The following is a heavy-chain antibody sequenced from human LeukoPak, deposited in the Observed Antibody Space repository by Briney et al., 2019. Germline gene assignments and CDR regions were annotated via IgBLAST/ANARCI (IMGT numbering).Heavy chain of an antibody. CDR1: GYTFTGYY. V-gene: IGHV1-2*02. D-gene: IGHD3-16*02. CDR2: INPNSGGT. CDR3: AREIVAASVNWFDP. Sequence: ASVKVSCKASGYTFTGYYMHWVRQAPGQGLEWMGWINPNSGGTNYAQKFQGRVTMTRDTSISTAYMELSRLRSDDTAVYYCAREIVAASVNWFDPWGQGTLVTVSS. J-gene: IGHJ5*02.